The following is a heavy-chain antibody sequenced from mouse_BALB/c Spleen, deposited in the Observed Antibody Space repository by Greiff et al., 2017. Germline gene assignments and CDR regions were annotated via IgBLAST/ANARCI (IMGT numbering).Heavy chain of an antibody. J-gene: IGHJ3*01. Sequence: VQVVESGPGLVAPSQSLSITCTVSGFSLTDYGVSWIRQPPGKGLEWLGVIWGGGSTYYNSALKSRLSISKDNSKSQVFLKMNSLQTDDTAMYYCAKLIYYDYDVEFAYWGQGTLVTVSA. D-gene: IGHD2-4*01. CDR1: GFSLTDYG. V-gene: IGHV2-6-5*01. CDR3: AKLIYYDYDVEFAY. CDR2: IWGGGST.